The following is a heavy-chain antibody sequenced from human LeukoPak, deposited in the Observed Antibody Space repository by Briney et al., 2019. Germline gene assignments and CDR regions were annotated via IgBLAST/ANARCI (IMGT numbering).Heavy chain of an antibody. CDR2: INPSGGST. D-gene: IGHD3-16*02. V-gene: IGHV1-46*01. CDR3: LLYDYVWGSYRLIDY. Sequence: ASVKVSCKASGYTFTSYYMHWVRQAPGQGLEWMGIINPSGGSTSYARKFQGRVTMTRDTSTSTVYMELSSLRSEDTAVYYCLLYDYVWGSYRLIDYWGQGTLVTVSS. J-gene: IGHJ4*02. CDR1: GYTFTSYY.